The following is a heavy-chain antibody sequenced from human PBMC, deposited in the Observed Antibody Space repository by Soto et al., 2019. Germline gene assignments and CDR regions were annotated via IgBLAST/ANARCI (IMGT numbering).Heavy chain of an antibody. CDR3: ARHGQYFRQGSSGAPRGYYYYGMDV. Sequence: PGESLKISCKGSGYSFTSYWIXWVRQMPGKGLEWMGRIDPSDSYTNYSPSFQGHVTISADKSISTAYLQWSSLKASDTAMYYCARHGQYFRQGSSGAPRGYYYYGMDVWGQGTTVTVSS. J-gene: IGHJ6*02. D-gene: IGHD6-6*01. CDR1: GYSFTSYW. V-gene: IGHV5-10-1*01. CDR2: IDPSDSYT.